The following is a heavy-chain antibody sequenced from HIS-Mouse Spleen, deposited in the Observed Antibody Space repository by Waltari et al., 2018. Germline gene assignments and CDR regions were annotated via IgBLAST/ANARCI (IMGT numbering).Heavy chain of an antibody. CDR3: ARGHDYSNYFDY. J-gene: IGHJ4*02. CDR2: RNPNRGNT. CDR1: GYTFTSSD. V-gene: IGHV1-8*01. D-gene: IGHD4-4*01. Sequence: QVQLVQSGAEVKKPGASVKVSCKASGYTFTSSDINWVRQATGQGFEWMGWRNPNRGNTGYAQKFQGRVTMTRNTSISTAYMELSSLRSEDTAVYYCARGHDYSNYFDYWGQGTLVTVSS.